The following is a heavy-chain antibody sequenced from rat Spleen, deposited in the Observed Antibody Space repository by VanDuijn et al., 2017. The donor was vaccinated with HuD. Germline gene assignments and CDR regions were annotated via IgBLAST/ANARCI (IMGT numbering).Heavy chain of an antibody. J-gene: IGHJ1*01. V-gene: IGHV5-29*01. D-gene: IGHD2-5*01. CDR3: VRQGYLRDWYFDF. Sequence: EVQMVESGGGQVQPGRSLKLSCVASGFTFNYYWMTWIRQAPTKGLEWVATISYEGTATYYRDSVKGRFTLSRDNAKSTLYLQMGSLRSEDMATYYCVRQGYLRDWYFDFWGPGTMVTVSS. CDR2: ISYEGTAT. CDR1: GFTFNYYW.